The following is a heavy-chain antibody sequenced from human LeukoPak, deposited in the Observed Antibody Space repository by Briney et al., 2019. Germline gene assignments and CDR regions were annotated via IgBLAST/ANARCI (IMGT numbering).Heavy chain of an antibody. V-gene: IGHV3-66*01. CDR1: GFTVTSNY. CDR3: ARVTQRDWFGDPSGEYYFDS. D-gene: IGHD3-10*01. J-gene: IGHJ4*02. CDR2: IYSGGTT. Sequence: GGSLRLSCAASGFTVTSNYMTWVRRAPGKGLECVSVIYSGGTTYYADSVKGRFTVSKDNSKNIFYLQMNSLRAEDTAVYFCARVTQRDWFGDPSGEYYFDSGAREPWSPSLQ.